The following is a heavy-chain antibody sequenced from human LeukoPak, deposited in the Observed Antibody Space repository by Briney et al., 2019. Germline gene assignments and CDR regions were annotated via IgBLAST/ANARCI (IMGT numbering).Heavy chain of an antibody. CDR1: GFIFSNYA. V-gene: IGHV3-23*01. J-gene: IGHJ5*02. Sequence: PGGSLRPSCAASGFIFSNYAMMWVRQAPGKGLEWVSSVTGSGGGTFYADSVKGRFTISRDNSQNTLYLQMNSLGAEDTAVYYCAKGAASALVDWFDPWGQGTLVTVSS. D-gene: IGHD6-25*01. CDR2: VTGSGGGT. CDR3: AKGAASALVDWFDP.